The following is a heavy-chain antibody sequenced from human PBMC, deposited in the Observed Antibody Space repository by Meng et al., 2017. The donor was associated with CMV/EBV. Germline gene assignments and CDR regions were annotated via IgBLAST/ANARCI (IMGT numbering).Heavy chain of an antibody. V-gene: IGHV3-20*04. J-gene: IGHJ6*02. CDR3: ARDFSAYDSSGSSASYGMDV. D-gene: IGHD3-22*01. CDR2: ITWNGGST. CDR1: GFTPDDYG. Sequence: GESLKISRAASGFTPDDYGMSWVRQAPGKGLEWVSGITWNGGSTGYADSVKGRFTISRDNAKNSLYLQMNSLSAEDTTLYYCARDFSAYDSSGSSASYGMDVWGQGTTVTVSS.